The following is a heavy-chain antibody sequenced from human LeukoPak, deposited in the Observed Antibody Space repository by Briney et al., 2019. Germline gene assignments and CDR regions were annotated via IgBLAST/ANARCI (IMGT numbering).Heavy chain of an antibody. CDR3: TQDSDCAEPAGDICI. Sequence: HPGGSLRLSCSASGLTLSGYSMHWVRQAPGRGLQYVSAISSNGGSTYYADSVKGRFTISRDNSKDTLYLQMSSLRAEESAIYSCTQDSDCAEPAGDICIWGQGSLVTVSS. V-gene: IGHV3-64D*06. CDR2: ISSNGGST. CDR1: GLTLSGYS. J-gene: IGHJ4*02. D-gene: IGHD2-15*01.